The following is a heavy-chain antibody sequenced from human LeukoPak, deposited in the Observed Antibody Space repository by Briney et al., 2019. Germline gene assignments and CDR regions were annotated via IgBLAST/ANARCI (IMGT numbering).Heavy chain of an antibody. CDR1: GFTFSSYA. V-gene: IGHV3-23*01. J-gene: IGHJ4*02. Sequence: GGSLRLSCAASGFTFSSYAMSWVRQAPGKGLEWVSAISGSGGSTYYADSVKGRFTITRDNSKNTLYLQMNSLEAEDSAVYYCAGPNGSGSYYNAIDYWGQGTLVTVSS. CDR3: AGPNGSGSYYNAIDY. CDR2: ISGSGGST. D-gene: IGHD3-10*01.